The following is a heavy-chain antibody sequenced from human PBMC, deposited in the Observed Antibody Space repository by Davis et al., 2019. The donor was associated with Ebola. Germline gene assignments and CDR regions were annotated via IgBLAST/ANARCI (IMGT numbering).Heavy chain of an antibody. D-gene: IGHD4-17*01. CDR2: ISSSGSTI. J-gene: IGHJ6*02. Sequence: GGSLRLSCAASGFTFSDHYMSWIRQAPGKGLEWVSYISSSGSTIYYADSVKGRFTISRDNAKNSLYLQMNSLRAEDTAVYYCARRLSTGSYYYYYGMDVWGQGTTVTVS. V-gene: IGHV3-11*01. CDR3: ARRLSTGSYYYYYGMDV. CDR1: GFTFSDHY.